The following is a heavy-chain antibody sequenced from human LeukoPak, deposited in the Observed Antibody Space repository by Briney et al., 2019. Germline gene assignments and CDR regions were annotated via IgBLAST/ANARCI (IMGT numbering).Heavy chain of an antibody. D-gene: IGHD2/OR15-2a*01. CDR2: IKQDGSQK. Sequence: GGSLRLSCAASGFTFSSYWMSWVRQAPGKGLEWVANIKQDGSQKYYVDSVRGRFTISRDNAKNSLYLQMNSLTAEDTAVYYCARLYCSGPTCYANLDSWGQGTLVAASS. J-gene: IGHJ4*02. V-gene: IGHV3-7*04. CDR3: ARLYCSGPTCYANLDS. CDR1: GFTFSSYW.